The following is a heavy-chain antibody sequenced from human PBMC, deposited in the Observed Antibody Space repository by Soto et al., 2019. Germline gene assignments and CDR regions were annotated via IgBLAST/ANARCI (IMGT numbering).Heavy chain of an antibody. J-gene: IGHJ4*02. Sequence: QVQLVQSGTEVKKPGASVKVSCKASGYTFLAFYIHWVRQAPGQGLEWMGFINPSGGGTTYAQQFQGRLTMTRDTSTSTGDMELISLRSEDTAMYYCARDKPFSAGYWGQGTLVT. V-gene: IGHV1-46*01. CDR1: GYTFLAFY. D-gene: IGHD3-3*02. CDR2: INPSGGGT. CDR3: ARDKPFSAGY.